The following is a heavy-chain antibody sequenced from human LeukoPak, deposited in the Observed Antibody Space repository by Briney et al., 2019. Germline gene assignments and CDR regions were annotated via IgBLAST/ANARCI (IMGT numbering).Heavy chain of an antibody. CDR1: GFTFSSYS. CDR3: ARAGGSTVSHSDY. D-gene: IGHD4-17*01. CDR2: ISSSTSYI. Sequence: GGSLRLSCAASGFTFSSYSMNWIRQAPGKGLEWVSSISSSTSYIYHADSVKGRFTISKDNAKNSLYLQMNSLRAEDTAVYYCARAGGSTVSHSDYWGQGTLVTVSS. J-gene: IGHJ4*02. V-gene: IGHV3-21*01.